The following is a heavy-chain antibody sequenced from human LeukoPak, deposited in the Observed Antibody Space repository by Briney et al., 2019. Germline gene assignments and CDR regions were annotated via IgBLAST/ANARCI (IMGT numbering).Heavy chain of an antibody. J-gene: IGHJ4*02. Sequence: ASVKVSCKASGGTFSSYAISWVRQAPGQGLEWMGIINPSGGSTSYAQKFQGRVTMTRDTSTSTVYMELSSLRSEDTAVYYCARAAAGTRTPIFADWGQGTLVTVSS. D-gene: IGHD6-13*01. CDR3: ARAAAGTRTPIFAD. CDR1: GGTFSSYA. V-gene: IGHV1-46*01. CDR2: INPSGGST.